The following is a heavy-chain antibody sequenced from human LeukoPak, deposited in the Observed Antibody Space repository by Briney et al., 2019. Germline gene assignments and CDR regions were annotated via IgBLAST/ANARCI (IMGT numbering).Heavy chain of an antibody. V-gene: IGHV3-7*04. CDR1: GFTFGNYW. Sequence: PGGSLRLSCAASGFTFGNYWMTWVRQAPGKGLEWVANIKPDGSGKYYVDSVKGRFTISRDNTQNSLYLQMNSLRAEDTAVYYCAGGRGALDWGQGTLVTVSS. CDR3: AGGRGALD. J-gene: IGHJ4*02. CDR2: IKPDGSGK.